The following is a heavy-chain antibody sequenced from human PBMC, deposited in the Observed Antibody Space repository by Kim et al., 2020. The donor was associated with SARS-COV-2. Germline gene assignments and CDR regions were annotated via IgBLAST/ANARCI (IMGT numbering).Heavy chain of an antibody. CDR3: ARDSAGIVVVPAAISHFDY. V-gene: IGHV3-30*01. J-gene: IGHJ4*02. Sequence: GRFTISRDNSKNTLYLQMNSLRAEDTAVYYCARDSAGIVVVPAAISHFDYWGQGTLVTVSS. D-gene: IGHD2-2*01.